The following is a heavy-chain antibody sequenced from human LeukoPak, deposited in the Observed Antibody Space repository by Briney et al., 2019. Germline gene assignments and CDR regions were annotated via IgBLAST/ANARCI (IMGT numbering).Heavy chain of an antibody. V-gene: IGHV4-4*07. D-gene: IGHD7-27*01. CDR3: ARGLGYYYYMDV. J-gene: IGHJ6*03. CDR2: IYTSGST. Sequence: SETLSLTCSVSGHSIINSYYWSWIRQPAGKGLEWIGRIYTSGSTNYNPSLKSRVTMSVDTSKNQFSLKVSSVTAADTAVYYCARGLGYYYYMDVWGKGATVTVSS. CDR1: GHSIINSYY.